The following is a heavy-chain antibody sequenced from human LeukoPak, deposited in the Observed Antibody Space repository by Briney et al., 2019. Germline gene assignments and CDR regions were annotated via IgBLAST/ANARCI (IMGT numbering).Heavy chain of an antibody. V-gene: IGHV3-7*05. J-gene: IGHJ4*02. Sequence: GGSLRLSCAASGCTFSNYWMRWVRQAPGKGLEWVANIKQDGSEKYYVDSVKGRFTISRDNAKNSLYLQMNSLRAEDTALYYCSREDQPRGTFDYWGQGILVTVS. CDR3: SREDQPRGTFDY. CDR2: IKQDGSEK. CDR1: GCTFSNYW. D-gene: IGHD2-15*01.